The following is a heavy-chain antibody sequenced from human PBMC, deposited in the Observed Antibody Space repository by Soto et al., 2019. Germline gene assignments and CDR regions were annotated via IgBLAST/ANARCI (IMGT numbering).Heavy chain of an antibody. CDR1: GYSFTSYW. V-gene: IGHV5-51*01. D-gene: IGHD2-2*01. CDR3: ARSYALPYYYYGMDV. J-gene: IGHJ6*02. Sequence: GESLKISCKGSGYSFTSYWIGWVRQMPGKGLEWMGIIYPGDSDTRYSPSFQGQVTISADKSISTAYLQWSSLKASDTAMYYCARSYALPYYYYGMDVWGQGTTVTVSS. CDR2: IYPGDSDT.